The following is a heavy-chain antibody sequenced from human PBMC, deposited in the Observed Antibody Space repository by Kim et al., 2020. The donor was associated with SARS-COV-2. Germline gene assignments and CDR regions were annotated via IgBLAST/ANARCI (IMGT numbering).Heavy chain of an antibody. V-gene: IGHV4-39*01. D-gene: IGHD6-13*01. CDR3: AGRGAAAAHRAWFDP. J-gene: IGHJ5*02. Sequence: PSLKSRVTRSIDTSKNQCTLKLSSVTAADTAVYYCAGRGAAAAHRAWFDPWGQGTLVTVSS.